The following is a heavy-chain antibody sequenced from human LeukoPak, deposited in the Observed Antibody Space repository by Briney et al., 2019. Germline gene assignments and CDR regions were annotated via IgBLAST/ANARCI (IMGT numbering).Heavy chain of an antibody. CDR3: ARDKGRDGYNWARMFAFDI. Sequence: GGSLRLSCAASGFTFSSYWMSWVRQAPGKGLEWVANIKQDGSEKYYVDSVKGRFTISRDNAKNSLYLQMNSLRAEDTAVYYCARDKGRDGYNWARMFAFDIWGQGTMVTVSS. CDR1: GFTFSSYW. V-gene: IGHV3-7*01. D-gene: IGHD5-24*01. CDR2: IKQDGSEK. J-gene: IGHJ3*02.